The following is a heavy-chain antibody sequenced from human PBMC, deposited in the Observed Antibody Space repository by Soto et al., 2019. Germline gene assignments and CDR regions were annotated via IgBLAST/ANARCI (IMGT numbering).Heavy chain of an antibody. CDR2: ITSSSSTI. V-gene: IGHV3-11*01. Sequence: QVELVESGGGLVKPGGSLRLSCAASGLSFSDYYMSWIRQAPGKGLEWIAYITSSSSTIYYADSVKGRFTISRNDAKISLYQPRVTMRAEDTAVDYWVTVCGSSNVNYWGQVTLVTFSS. J-gene: IGHJ4*02. CDR1: GLSFSDYY. D-gene: IGHD3-16*01. CDR3: VTVCGSSNVNY.